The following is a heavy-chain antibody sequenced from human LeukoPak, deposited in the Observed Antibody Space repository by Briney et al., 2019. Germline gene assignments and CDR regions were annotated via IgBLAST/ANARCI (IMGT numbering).Heavy chain of an antibody. J-gene: IGHJ6*02. D-gene: IGHD6-13*01. V-gene: IGHV3-23*01. CDR1: GFTFSTYV. CDR3: AREPIAAAFYYYGMDV. Sequence: GGSLRLSCAASGFTFSTYVMNWVRQAPGKGLEWVSGISGSGDNTYYADSVKGRFTISRDNSKNTLYLQMNSLRAEDTAVYYCAREPIAAAFYYYGMDVWGQGTTVTVSS. CDR2: ISGSGDNT.